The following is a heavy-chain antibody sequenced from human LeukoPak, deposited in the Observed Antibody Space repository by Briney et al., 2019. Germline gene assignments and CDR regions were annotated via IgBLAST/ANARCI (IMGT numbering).Heavy chain of an antibody. Sequence: SETLSLTCAVYGGSFSGYYWSWIRQPPGKGLEWIGEINHSGSTNYNPSLKSRVTISVDTSKNQFSLKLSSVTAADTAVYYCASVSRIFGVGRAYWGQGTPVTVSS. D-gene: IGHD3-3*01. CDR3: ASVSRIFGVGRAY. CDR2: INHSGST. V-gene: IGHV4-34*01. J-gene: IGHJ4*02. CDR1: GGSFSGYY.